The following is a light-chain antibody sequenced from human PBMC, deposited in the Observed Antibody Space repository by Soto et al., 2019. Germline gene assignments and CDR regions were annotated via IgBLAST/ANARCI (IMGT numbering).Light chain of an antibody. CDR2: DVS. V-gene: IGLV2-11*01. Sequence: QSALTQPRSVSGSPGQSVTISCTGTSSDVGTYNYVSWYQQHPGKAPKLMIYDVSQRPSGVPARFSGSKSGNTASLTISGLQAEDESDYYCCSYAGRYTSVFGGGTKLTVL. J-gene: IGLJ2*01. CDR3: CSYAGRYTSV. CDR1: SSDVGTYNY.